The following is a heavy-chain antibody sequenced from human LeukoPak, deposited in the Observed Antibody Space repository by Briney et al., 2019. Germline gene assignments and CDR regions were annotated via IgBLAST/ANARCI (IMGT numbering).Heavy chain of an antibody. D-gene: IGHD3-10*01. Sequence: GGSLRLSCAASGFTFSRYWMHWVRQAPGKGLVWVSRITSDGSSTTYADSVKGRFTISRDNSKNTLYLQMNSLRAEDTAVYYCAKLGKTENHYGSGRFSYYYYMDVWGKGTTVTISS. CDR1: GFTFSRYW. CDR2: ITSDGSST. CDR3: AKLGKTENHYGSGRFSYYYYMDV. V-gene: IGHV3-74*01. J-gene: IGHJ6*03.